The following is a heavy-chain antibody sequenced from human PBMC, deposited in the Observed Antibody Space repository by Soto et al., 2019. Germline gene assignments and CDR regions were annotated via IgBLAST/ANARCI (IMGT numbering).Heavy chain of an antibody. J-gene: IGHJ6*02. Sequence: SETLSLTCSVSGGSFSSDSFIWSWVRQFPGKGLEWIGYINYSGTTYYNPSLRSRITMSVDTSKNQFSLNLSSVTAADTAVYYCARDHKWDGMDVWGQGTTVTVS. CDR1: GGSFSSDSFI. V-gene: IGHV4-31*03. CDR3: ARDHKWDGMDV. D-gene: IGHD1-26*01. CDR2: INYSGTT.